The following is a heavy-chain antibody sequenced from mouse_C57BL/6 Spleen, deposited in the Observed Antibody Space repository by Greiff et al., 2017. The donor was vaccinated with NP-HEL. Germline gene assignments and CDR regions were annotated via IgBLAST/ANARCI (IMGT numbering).Heavy chain of an antibody. CDR2: IRNKANGYTT. Sequence: EVQVVESGGGLVQPGGSLSLSCAASGFTFTDYYMSWVRQPPGKALEWLGFIRNKANGYTTEYSASVKGRFTISRDNSQSILYLQMNALRAEDSATYYCARYGFEGAMDYWGQGTSVTVSS. V-gene: IGHV7-3*01. CDR1: GFTFTDYY. J-gene: IGHJ4*01. D-gene: IGHD3-3*01. CDR3: ARYGFEGAMDY.